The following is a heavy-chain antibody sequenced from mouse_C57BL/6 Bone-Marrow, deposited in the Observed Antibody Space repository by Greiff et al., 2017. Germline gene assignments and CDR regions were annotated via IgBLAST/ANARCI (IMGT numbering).Heavy chain of an antibody. CDR3: ARDDGSSYWYFDV. D-gene: IGHD1-1*01. CDR1: GYTFTSYD. V-gene: IGHV1-85*01. J-gene: IGHJ1*03. Sequence: QVQLQQSGPELVKPGASVKLSCKASGYTFTSYDINWVKQRPGQGLEWIGRIYPRDGSTKYNEKFKGKATLTVDTSSSTAYMELHSLTSEDSAVYFWARDDGSSYWYFDVWGTGTTVTVSS. CDR2: IYPRDGST.